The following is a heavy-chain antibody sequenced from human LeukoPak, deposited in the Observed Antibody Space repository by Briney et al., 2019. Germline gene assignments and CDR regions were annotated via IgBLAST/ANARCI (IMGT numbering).Heavy chain of an antibody. V-gene: IGHV3-23*01. CDR3: AKEGRIAAGTGDYFDY. CDR1: GFTFSSYA. CDR2: ISANGDTT. Sequence: PGGPLRLSCAASGFTFSSYAKSWVRQAPGKGLEGVSGISANGDTTKYADSVKGRFTISRDNSKNTVFLQMNSLRADDTAVYYCAKEGRIAAGTGDYFDYWGQGTLVTVSS. D-gene: IGHD6-13*01. J-gene: IGHJ4*02.